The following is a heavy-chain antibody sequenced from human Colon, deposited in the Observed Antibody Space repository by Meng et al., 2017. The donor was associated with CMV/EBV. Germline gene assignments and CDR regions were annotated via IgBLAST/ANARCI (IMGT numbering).Heavy chain of an antibody. Sequence: VQLLESGGGVVQPGGSLRLSCAASGFTFSSSAMYWVRQAPGKGPEWVSVISGSGETTHYADSVKGRFIISRDNSKNILYLQINSLRGEDTAVYFCAKLYSSGWYYFDSWGQGTLVTVSS. J-gene: IGHJ4*02. CDR1: GFTFSSSA. D-gene: IGHD6-19*01. CDR3: AKLYSSGWYYFDS. V-gene: IGHV3-23*01. CDR2: ISGSGETT.